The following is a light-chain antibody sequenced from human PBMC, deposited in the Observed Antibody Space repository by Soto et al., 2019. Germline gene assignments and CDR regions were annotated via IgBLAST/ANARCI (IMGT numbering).Light chain of an antibody. CDR3: QKYNSAPPFT. J-gene: IGKJ4*01. CDR1: QGISNY. Sequence: DIQMTQSPSSLSASVGDRVTITCRASQGISNYLAWYQQKPGNVPKLLIYAASTLQSGVPSRFSGSGSGTDVTLTINSLHPEDVATYSCQKYNSAPPFTFGGWTKVEIK. V-gene: IGKV1-27*01. CDR2: AAS.